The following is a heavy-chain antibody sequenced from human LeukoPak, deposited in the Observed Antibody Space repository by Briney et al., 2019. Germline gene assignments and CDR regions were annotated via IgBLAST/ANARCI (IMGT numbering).Heavy chain of an antibody. V-gene: IGHV3-21*01. CDR3: ARGDLESTVTTFGY. D-gene: IGHD4-17*01. J-gene: IGHJ4*02. CDR1: GFTFSSYG. CDR2: ISSSSSYM. Sequence: GGSLRLSCAASGFTFSSYGMHWVRQAPGKGLEWVSSISSSSSYMHSADSVKGRFTISRDNAKNSLYLQMNNLKAEDTAVYYCARGDLESTVTTFGYWGQGTLVTVSS.